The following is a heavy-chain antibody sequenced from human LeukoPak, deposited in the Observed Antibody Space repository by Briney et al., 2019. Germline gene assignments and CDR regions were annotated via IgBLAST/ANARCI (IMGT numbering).Heavy chain of an antibody. D-gene: IGHD1-1*01. V-gene: IGHV1-18*01. CDR3: AREKNDVSPNTYYFDY. J-gene: IGHJ4*02. CDR2: ISAYNGNT. Sequence: ASVKVSCKASGYTFTSYGISWVRQAPGQGLEWMGWISAYNGNTNYAQKLQGRVTMTTDTSTSTAYMELSRLGSDDTAVYYCAREKNDVSPNTYYFDYWGQGTLVTVSS. CDR1: GYTFTSYG.